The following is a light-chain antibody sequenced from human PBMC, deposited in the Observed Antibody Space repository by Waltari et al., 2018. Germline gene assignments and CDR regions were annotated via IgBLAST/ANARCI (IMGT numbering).Light chain of an antibody. J-gene: IGKJ1*01. CDR1: QSIIRY. CDR3: QHHFRLPAT. Sequence: MMLTQSPGTLSLSPGERATLSCRASQSIIRYLAWYQQKPGQAPRLLIYGASTRATGIPDRFSGSGSVTDFSLTISGLEPEDSAVYYCQHHFRLPATFGQGTKVEIK. CDR2: GAS. V-gene: IGKV3-20*01.